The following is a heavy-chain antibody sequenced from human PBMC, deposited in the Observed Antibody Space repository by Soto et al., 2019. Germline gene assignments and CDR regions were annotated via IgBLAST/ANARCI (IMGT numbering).Heavy chain of an antibody. CDR2: IRATGNT. D-gene: IGHD3-10*01. CDR1: GFTFRNYA. Sequence: EVQLLQSGGGLAQPGGSLRLSCAASGFTFRNYAMSWIRQAPGKGLAWVSTIRATGNTYYAASVRGRFATASDNSGNTLYLQRCSLRAEDAAVYYCAKQQRGVIRALAYWGQGTLVTVSS. J-gene: IGHJ4*02. V-gene: IGHV3-23*01. CDR3: AKQQRGVIRALAY.